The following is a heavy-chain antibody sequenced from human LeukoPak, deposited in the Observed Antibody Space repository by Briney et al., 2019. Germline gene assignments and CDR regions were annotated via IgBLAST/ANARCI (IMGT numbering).Heavy chain of an antibody. Sequence: SVKVSCKASGGTFSSYAISWVRQAPGQGLEWMGGIIPIFGTANYAQKFLGRVTITADESTSTAYMELSSLRSEDTAVYYCARGVVPAAMEDNWFDPWGQGTLVTVSS. V-gene: IGHV1-69*13. CDR1: GGTFSSYA. CDR2: IIPIFGTA. CDR3: ARGVVPAAMEDNWFDP. D-gene: IGHD2-2*01. J-gene: IGHJ5*02.